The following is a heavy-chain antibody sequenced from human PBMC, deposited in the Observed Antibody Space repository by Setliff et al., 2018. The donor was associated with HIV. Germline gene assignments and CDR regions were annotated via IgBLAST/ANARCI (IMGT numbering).Heavy chain of an antibody. J-gene: IGHJ4*02. V-gene: IGHV1-2*02. CDR1: GYTFTGYY. CDR2: INPNSGGT. Sequence: ASVKVSCKASGYTFTGYYMHWVRQAPGQGLEWMGWINPNSGGTNYAQKFQGRVTMTRNTSISTAYMELSRLRSDDTAMYYCARPGGSYGDYGWYLRFWGQGTLVTVSS. CDR3: ARPGGSYGDYGWYLRF. D-gene: IGHD4-17*01.